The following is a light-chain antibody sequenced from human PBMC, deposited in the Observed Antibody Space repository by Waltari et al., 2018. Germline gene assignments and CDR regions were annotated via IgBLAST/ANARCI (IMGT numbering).Light chain of an antibody. CDR3: CSYAGSREV. CDR1: SSDVGSYNL. CDR2: EVS. V-gene: IGLV2-23*02. J-gene: IGLJ2*01. Sequence: QSALTQPASVSGSPGQSITISCTGTSSDVGSYNLASWYQQHPGKAPKLMIYEVSKRPSGVSNRFSGSKSGNTASLTISGLQAEDEADYYCCSYAGSREVFGGGTKLTVL.